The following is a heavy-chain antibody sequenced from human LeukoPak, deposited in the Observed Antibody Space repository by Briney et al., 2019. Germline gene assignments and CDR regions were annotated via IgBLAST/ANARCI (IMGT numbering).Heavy chain of an antibody. D-gene: IGHD6-19*01. J-gene: IGHJ4*02. Sequence: ASVKVSCKASGYTFTGYYMHWVRQAPGQGLEWMGWINPNSGGTNYAQKCQGRVTMTRDTSISTAYMELSRLRSDDTAVYYCARDRGYSSGWYRGGIDYWGQGTLVTVSS. CDR1: GYTFTGYY. V-gene: IGHV1-2*02. CDR2: INPNSGGT. CDR3: ARDRGYSSGWYRGGIDY.